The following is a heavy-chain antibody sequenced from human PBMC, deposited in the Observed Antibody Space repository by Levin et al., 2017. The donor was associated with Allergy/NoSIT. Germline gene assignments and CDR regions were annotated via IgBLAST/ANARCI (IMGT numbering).Heavy chain of an antibody. J-gene: IGHJ4*02. D-gene: IGHD2-15*01. Sequence: RAGGSLRLSCAASGFTFSSYAMSWVRQAPGKGLEWVSAISGSGGSTYYADSVKGRFTISRDNSKNTLYLQMNSLRAEDTAVYYCAKGSGDLADLYDYWGQGTLVTVSS. CDR3: AKGSGDLADLYDY. V-gene: IGHV3-23*01. CDR2: ISGSGGST. CDR1: GFTFSSYA.